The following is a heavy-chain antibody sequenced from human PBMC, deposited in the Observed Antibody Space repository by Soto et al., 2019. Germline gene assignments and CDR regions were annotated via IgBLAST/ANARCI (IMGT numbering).Heavy chain of an antibody. D-gene: IGHD5-18*01. Sequence: VASVKVSCKVSGYTLTELSMHWVRQAPGKGLEWMGGFDPEDGETIYAQKFQGRVTMTEDTSTDTAYMELSSLRSEDTAVYYCATLRGYSYGYHYFDYWGQGTLVTVSS. CDR3: ATLRGYSYGYHYFDY. V-gene: IGHV1-24*01. J-gene: IGHJ4*02. CDR1: GYTLTELS. CDR2: FDPEDGET.